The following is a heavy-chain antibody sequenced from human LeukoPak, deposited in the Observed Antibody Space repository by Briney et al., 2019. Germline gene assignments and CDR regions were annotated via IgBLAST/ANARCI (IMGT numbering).Heavy chain of an antibody. Sequence: GRSLRLSCAASGFTFDDYAMHWVRQAPGKGLEWVSGISWNSGNIFYGDSVKGRFTISRDNAKNSLYLQMNSLRVEDTALYYCAKAAALTRVDYWGQGTLVTVSS. CDR3: AKAAALTRVDY. CDR2: ISWNSGNI. D-gene: IGHD6-25*01. V-gene: IGHV3-9*01. J-gene: IGHJ4*02. CDR1: GFTFDDYA.